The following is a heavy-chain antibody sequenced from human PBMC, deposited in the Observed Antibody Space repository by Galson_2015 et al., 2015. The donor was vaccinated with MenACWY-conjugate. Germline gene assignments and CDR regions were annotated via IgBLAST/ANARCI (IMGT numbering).Heavy chain of an antibody. CDR1: GYTFTTYG. CDR3: ARDGSGNYDLHWYFDL. D-gene: IGHD3-10*01. V-gene: IGHV1-18*01. J-gene: IGHJ2*01. CDR2: IGTNHGDRNYGDT. Sequence: SVKVSFKASGYTFTTYGISWVRQAPGQGLEWMGWIGTNHGDRNYGDTNYAQKFKGRVTVTADTSTSTAYMELRSLRSDDTAVYYCARDGSGNYDLHWYFDLWGRGTLVTVSS.